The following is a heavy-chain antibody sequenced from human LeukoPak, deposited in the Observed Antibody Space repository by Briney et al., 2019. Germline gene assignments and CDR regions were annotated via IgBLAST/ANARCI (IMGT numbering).Heavy chain of an antibody. J-gene: IGHJ6*02. V-gene: IGHV3-15*01. CDR2: IKSKTDGGTT. D-gene: IGHD1-26*01. CDR3: TTEGTETVGSSNYYGMDV. Sequence: GGSLRLSCAASGFTFSNAWMSWVRQAPGKGLEWVGRIKSKTDGGTTDYAAPVKGRFTISRDDSKNMLYLQMNSLKTEDTAMYYCTTEGTETVGSSNYYGMDVWGQGTTVTVSS. CDR1: GFTFSNAW.